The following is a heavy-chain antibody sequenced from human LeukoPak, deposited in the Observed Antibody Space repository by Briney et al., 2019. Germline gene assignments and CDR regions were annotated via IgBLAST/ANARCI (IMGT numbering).Heavy chain of an antibody. Sequence: ASVKVSCKASGYTFTSYGISWVRQAPGQGLEWMGWISAYNGNTNYAQKLQGRVTMTTDTSTSTAYMELRSLGSDDTAVYYCARVITMVRGVIRYYYYYYGMDVWGQGTTVTVSS. J-gene: IGHJ6*02. CDR3: ARVITMVRGVIRYYYYYYGMDV. CDR1: GYTFTSYG. D-gene: IGHD3-10*01. CDR2: ISAYNGNT. V-gene: IGHV1-18*01.